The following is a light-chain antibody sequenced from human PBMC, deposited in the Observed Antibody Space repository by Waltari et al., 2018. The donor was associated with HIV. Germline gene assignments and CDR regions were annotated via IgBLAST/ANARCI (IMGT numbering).Light chain of an antibody. CDR3: SSYTSSSTYV. CDR2: EVN. V-gene: IGLV2-14*01. CDR1: SSDVGGYNY. Sequence: QSALTQPASVSGSPGQSITISCTGTSSDVGGYNYVSSYQQHPGKAPKLMIYEVNNRPSGVSNRFSGSKAGNTASLTISGLQAEDEADYSCSSYTSSSTYVFGTGTKVTVL. J-gene: IGLJ1*01.